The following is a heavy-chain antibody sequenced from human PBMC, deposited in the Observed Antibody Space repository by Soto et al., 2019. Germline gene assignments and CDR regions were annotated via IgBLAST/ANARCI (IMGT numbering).Heavy chain of an antibody. CDR1: GYSFTSYW. Sequence: GESLKISCKGSGYSFTSYWISWVRQMPGKGLEWMGRIDPSDSYTNYSPSFQGHVTISADKSISTAYLQWSSLKASDTAMYCCARHDYSNTHMDVWGQGTTVTVSS. D-gene: IGHD4-4*01. CDR3: ARHDYSNTHMDV. CDR2: IDPSDSYT. J-gene: IGHJ6*02. V-gene: IGHV5-10-1*01.